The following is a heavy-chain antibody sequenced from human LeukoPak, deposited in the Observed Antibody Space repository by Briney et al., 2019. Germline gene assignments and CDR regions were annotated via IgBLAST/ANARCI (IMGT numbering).Heavy chain of an antibody. CDR2: IIPIFGTA. J-gene: IGHJ4*02. V-gene: IGHV1-69*05. CDR1: EGTFSSYA. CDR3: ARDFGSPYYFDY. Sequence: SVKVSCKASEGTFSSYAISWVRQAPGQGLEGMGRIIPIFGTANYAQKFQGRVTITTDESTSTAYMELSSLRSEDTAVYYCARDFGSPYYFDYWGQGTLVTVSS. D-gene: IGHD3-10*01.